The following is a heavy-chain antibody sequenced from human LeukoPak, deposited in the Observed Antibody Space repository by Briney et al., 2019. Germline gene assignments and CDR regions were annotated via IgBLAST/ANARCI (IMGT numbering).Heavy chain of an antibody. J-gene: IGHJ4*02. Sequence: GGSLRLSCAASGFTFSTYSMNWVRQAPGKGLEWVTATSTSGGSAYYADSVKGRFTISRDNSKNTLYLQMDSLRADDTAVYYCARYSGSYYYPPAWDLWGQGTLVTVSS. V-gene: IGHV3-23*01. CDR2: TSTSGGSA. CDR3: ARYSGSYYYPPAWDL. CDR1: GFTFSTYS. D-gene: IGHD1-26*01.